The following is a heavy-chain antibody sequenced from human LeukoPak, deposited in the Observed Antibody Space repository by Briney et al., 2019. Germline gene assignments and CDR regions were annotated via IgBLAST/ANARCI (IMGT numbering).Heavy chain of an antibody. V-gene: IGHV3-7*01. CDR1: GFTFSRYW. D-gene: IGHD1-26*01. Sequence: GGSLRLSCGASGFTFSRYWMSWVRQAPGKGLEWVANIKQDGSEKHYVDSVKGRFTVSRDNSKNSLYLQMKRLRAEDTALYYCARRGYHDYSGFDYWGQGTLVTVSS. CDR3: ARRGYHDYSGFDY. CDR2: IKQDGSEK. J-gene: IGHJ4*02.